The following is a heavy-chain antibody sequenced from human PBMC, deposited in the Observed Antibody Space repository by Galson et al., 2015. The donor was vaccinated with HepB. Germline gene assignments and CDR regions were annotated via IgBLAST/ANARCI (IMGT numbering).Heavy chain of an antibody. CDR3: ARDTMVRGVTYYYYGMDV. D-gene: IGHD3-10*01. CDR2: TYYRSKWYN. J-gene: IGHJ6*02. Sequence: CAISGDSVSSNSAAWNGIRQSPSRGLEGPGRTYYRSKWYNDYADSVKGRFTISRDNAKNSLYLQMNSLRAEDTAVYYCARDTMVRGVTYYYYGMDVWGQGTTVTVSS. CDR1: GDSVSSNSAA. V-gene: IGHV6-1*01.